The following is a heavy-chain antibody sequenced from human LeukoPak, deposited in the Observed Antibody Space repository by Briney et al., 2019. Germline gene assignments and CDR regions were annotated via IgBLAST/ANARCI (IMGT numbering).Heavy chain of an antibody. CDR3: AREGSSGWYAFDY. J-gene: IGHJ4*02. V-gene: IGHV4-59*01. D-gene: IGHD6-19*01. CDR1: SGSISNYY. Sequence: SETLSLTCTVSSGSISNYYWSWIRQPPGKGLEWIGYIYDSGSTNYNPSLKSRVTISVDTSKNQFSLKLSSVTAADTAVYYCAREGSSGWYAFDYWGQGTLVTVSS. CDR2: IYDSGST.